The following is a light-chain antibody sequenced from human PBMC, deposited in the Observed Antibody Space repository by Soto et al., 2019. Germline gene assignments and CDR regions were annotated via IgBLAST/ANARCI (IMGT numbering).Light chain of an antibody. CDR3: QSYDSSLSGYV. Sequence: QSVLTQPPSVSGAPGQRVTISCTGSSSNIGAGYYVHWYQQLPGTAPKLLIYGNSNRPSGVPDRFSGSKSGTSASLAITGLQADDEADDYCQSYDSSLSGYVFGTGTKVTVL. V-gene: IGLV1-40*01. CDR1: SSNIGAGYY. J-gene: IGLJ1*01. CDR2: GNS.